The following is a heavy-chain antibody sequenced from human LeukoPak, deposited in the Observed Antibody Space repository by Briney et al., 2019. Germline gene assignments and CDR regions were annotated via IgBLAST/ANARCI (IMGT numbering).Heavy chain of an antibody. CDR3: ASGDYGDPPLNY. Sequence: ASVKVSCKASGYTFTSYYMHWVRQAPGQGLEWMGIINPSGGSTSYAQKFQSRVTMTRDTSISTAYMELSRLRSDETAVYYCASGDYGDPPLNYWGQGTLVTVSS. J-gene: IGHJ4*02. CDR1: GYTFTSYY. V-gene: IGHV1-46*01. D-gene: IGHD4/OR15-4a*01. CDR2: INPSGGST.